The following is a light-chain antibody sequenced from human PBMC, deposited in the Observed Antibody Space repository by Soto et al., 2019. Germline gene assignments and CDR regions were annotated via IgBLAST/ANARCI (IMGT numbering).Light chain of an antibody. CDR1: QSISSY. Sequence: DIQMNQSPSSVSAYVGDRVTITCRASQSISSYLNWYQQKPGKAPKLLIYAASSLQSGVPSRFSGSGSGTDFTLTISSLQPEDFATYYCQQSYSTLSITFGQGTRPEIK. CDR3: QQSYSTLSIT. J-gene: IGKJ5*01. V-gene: IGKV1-39*01. CDR2: AAS.